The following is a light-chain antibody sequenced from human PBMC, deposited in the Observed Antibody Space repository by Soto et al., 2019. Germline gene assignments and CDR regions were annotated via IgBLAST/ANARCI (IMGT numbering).Light chain of an antibody. CDR1: SSDVGGYNY. J-gene: IGLJ2*01. CDR2: DVS. Sequence: QSALTQPASVSGSPGQSITISCTGTSSDVGGYNYVSWYQQHPGKAPKLMIYDVSNRPSGVSNRFSGSKSGNTASLTLSGLQAEDEADYYCRSYTSSSTLVFGGGTKLTVL. V-gene: IGLV2-14*01. CDR3: RSYTSSSTLV.